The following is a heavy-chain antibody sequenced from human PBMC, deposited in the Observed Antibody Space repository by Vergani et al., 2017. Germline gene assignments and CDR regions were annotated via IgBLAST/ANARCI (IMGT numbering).Heavy chain of an antibody. Sequence: QVQLQESGPGLVKPSETLSLTCTVSGGSISSYYWSWIRQPPGKGLEWIGYIYYSGSTNYNPSHKSRVTISVDTSKNQFSLKLSSVTAADTAVYYCASGELRQQLVPGYFDYWGQGTLVTVSS. J-gene: IGHJ4*02. V-gene: IGHV4-59*01. CDR1: GGSISSYY. CDR2: IYYSGST. CDR3: ASGELRQQLVPGYFDY. D-gene: IGHD6-13*01.